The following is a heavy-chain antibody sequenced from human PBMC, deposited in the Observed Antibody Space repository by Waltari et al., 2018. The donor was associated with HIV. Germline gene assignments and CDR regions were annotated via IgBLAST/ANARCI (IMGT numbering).Heavy chain of an antibody. CDR3: ARGLDILTGHYHWFLDV. D-gene: IGHD3-9*01. J-gene: IGHJ2*01. V-gene: IGHV4-61*02. Sequence: QVQLQESGPGLVKPSQTLSLTCTVSGGSITSGDSFWTWIRQPAGKGLEWIGRVYTSGSANYNPSLRSRVTMSLDTSKNQFSLKLTSVTAADTAVYYCARGLDILTGHYHWFLDVWGRGTLVTVSS. CDR1: GGSITSGDSF. CDR2: VYTSGSA.